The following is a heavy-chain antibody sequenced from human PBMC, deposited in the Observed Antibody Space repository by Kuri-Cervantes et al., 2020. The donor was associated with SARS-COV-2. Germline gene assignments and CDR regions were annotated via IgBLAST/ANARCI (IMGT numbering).Heavy chain of an antibody. CDR3: AQGRGVAATSSVDYYGMDV. J-gene: IGHJ6*02. D-gene: IGHD2-15*01. CDR2: INPNSGGT. CDR1: GYTFTGYY. V-gene: IGHV1-2*04. Sequence: ASVKVSCKASGYTFTGYYMHWVRQAPGQGLEWMGWINPNSGGTNYAQKFQGWVTMTRDTSISTAYMELSSLRSEDTAVYYCAQGRGVAATSSVDYYGMDVWGQGTTVTVSS.